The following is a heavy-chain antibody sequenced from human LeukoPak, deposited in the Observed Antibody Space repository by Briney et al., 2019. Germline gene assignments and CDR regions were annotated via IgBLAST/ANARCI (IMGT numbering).Heavy chain of an antibody. CDR2: IKQDGSEK. Sequence: GGSLRLSCAASGFSFSSYSMNWVRQAPGKGLEWVANIKQDGSEKYYVDSVKGRFSISRDNLKNSLHLQMNNLRAEDTAVYYCVRDSRAPRYWGQGTLVTVSS. CDR1: GFSFSSYS. D-gene: IGHD6-6*01. CDR3: VRDSRAPRY. V-gene: IGHV3-7*01. J-gene: IGHJ4*02.